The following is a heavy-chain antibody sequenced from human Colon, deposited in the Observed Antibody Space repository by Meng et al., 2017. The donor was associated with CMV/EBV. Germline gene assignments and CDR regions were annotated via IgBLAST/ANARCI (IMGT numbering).Heavy chain of an antibody. CDR1: GFSLTTSVNS. CDR2: IHGDDTE. Sequence: QITLKESGPTLVNPTQTLTLTCLFSGFSLTTSVNSLGWIRKPSGKALGWLALIHGDDTEEFSPSLRSRLAATRDTSKNQVVLKMTDMDPMDTATYYCAHRPYGSGSYFFDYWGQGTLVTVFS. CDR3: AHRPYGSGSYFFDY. D-gene: IGHD3-10*01. V-gene: IGHV2-5*02. J-gene: IGHJ4*02.